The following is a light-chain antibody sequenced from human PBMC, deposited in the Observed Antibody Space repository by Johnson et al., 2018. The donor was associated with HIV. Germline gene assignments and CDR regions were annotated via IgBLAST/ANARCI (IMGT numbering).Light chain of an antibody. J-gene: IGLJ1*01. V-gene: IGLV1-51*02. CDR2: ENN. Sequence: QSVLTQPPSVSAAPGQKVTISCSGSSSNIGNNDVSWFQQLPGTAPKLLIYENNKRPSGIPDRFSGSKSGTSATLGITGLQTGDEADYYCGTWDSSLSAGYVFGTGTKGTVL. CDR1: SSNIGNND. CDR3: GTWDSSLSAGYV.